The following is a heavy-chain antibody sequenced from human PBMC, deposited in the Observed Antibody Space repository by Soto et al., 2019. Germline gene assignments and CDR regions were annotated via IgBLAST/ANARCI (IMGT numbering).Heavy chain of an antibody. Sequence: GGSLRLSCAASGFTFSSYAMSWVRQAPGKGLEWVSAISGSGGSTYYADSVKGRFTISRDNSKNTLYLQMNSLRAEDTAVYYCAKWMGYDILTGYPRDKFDYWGQGTLVTVSS. V-gene: IGHV3-23*01. CDR2: ISGSGGST. CDR1: GFTFSSYA. D-gene: IGHD3-9*01. CDR3: AKWMGYDILTGYPRDKFDY. J-gene: IGHJ4*02.